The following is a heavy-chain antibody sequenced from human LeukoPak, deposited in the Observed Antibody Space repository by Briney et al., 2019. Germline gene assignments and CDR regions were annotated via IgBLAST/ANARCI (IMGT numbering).Heavy chain of an antibody. Sequence: PGRSLRLSCAASGFTFSSYGMHWVRQAPGKGLEWVAVISYDGSNKYYADSVKGRFTISRDNFKNTLYLQMNSLKAEDTAVYYCALGESFDYWGQGTLVTVSS. CDR1: GFTFSSYG. D-gene: IGHD3-10*01. V-gene: IGHV3-30*03. CDR2: ISYDGSNK. CDR3: ALGESFDY. J-gene: IGHJ4*02.